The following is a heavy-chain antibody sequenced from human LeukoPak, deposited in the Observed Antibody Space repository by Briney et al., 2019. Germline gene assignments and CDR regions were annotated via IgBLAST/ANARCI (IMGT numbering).Heavy chain of an antibody. CDR2: IYYSGST. CDR3: ARHADSTVNDAFDI. V-gene: IGHV4-39*01. D-gene: IGHD4-17*01. J-gene: IGHJ3*02. CDR1: GGSISSSSYY. Sequence: PSETLSLTCTVSGGSISSSSYYWGWIRQPPGKGLEWIGSIYYSGSTYYNPSLKSRVTISVDTSKNQFSLKLSSVTAADTAVYYCARHADSTVNDAFDIWGQGTMVTVSS.